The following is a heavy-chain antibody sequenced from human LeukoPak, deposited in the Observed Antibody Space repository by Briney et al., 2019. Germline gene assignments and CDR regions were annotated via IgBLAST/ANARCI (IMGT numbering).Heavy chain of an antibody. CDR2: MNPNSGNT. CDR3: ARGAYHYDILTGYYY. CDR1: GYTFTSYD. J-gene: IGHJ4*02. D-gene: IGHD3-9*01. V-gene: IGHV1-8*01. Sequence: SSVKVSCKASGYTFTSYDINWVRQATGQGLEWMGWMNPNSGNTGYAQKVQGRVTMTRNTSISTAYMELSSLRSEDTAVYYCARGAYHYDILTGYYYWGQGTLVTVSS.